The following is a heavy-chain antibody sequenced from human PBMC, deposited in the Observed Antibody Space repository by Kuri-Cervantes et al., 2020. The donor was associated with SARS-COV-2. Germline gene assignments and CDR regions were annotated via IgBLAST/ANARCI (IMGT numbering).Heavy chain of an antibody. CDR3: AIGVTPNYGMDV. CDR2: INPNSGST. Sequence: ASVKVSCKASGYAFTGYYMHWVRQAPGQGLEWMGWINPNSGSTNYAQKFQGWVTMTRETSISTAYMELSRLRSDDTAVYYCAIGVTPNYGMDVWGQGTTVTVSS. J-gene: IGHJ6*02. CDR1: GYAFTGYY. D-gene: IGHD2-21*02. V-gene: IGHV1-2*04.